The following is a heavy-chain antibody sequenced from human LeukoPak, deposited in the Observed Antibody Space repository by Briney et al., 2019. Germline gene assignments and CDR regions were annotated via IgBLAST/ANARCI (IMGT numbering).Heavy chain of an antibody. CDR2: IKQDGSEK. CDR3: ARGQTIFGVVIAYFDY. V-gene: IGHV3-7*01. J-gene: IGHJ4*02. D-gene: IGHD3-3*01. Sequence: GGSLRLSCAASGFTFSSYWMSWVRQAPGKGLEWVANIKQDGSEKYYVDSVKGRFTISRDNAKNSLYLQMNSLRAEDTAVYYCARGQTIFGVVIAYFDYWGQGTLVTVSS. CDR1: GFTFSSYW.